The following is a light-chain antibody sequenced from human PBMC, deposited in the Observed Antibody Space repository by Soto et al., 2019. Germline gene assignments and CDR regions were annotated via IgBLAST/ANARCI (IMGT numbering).Light chain of an antibody. Sequence: VQLTQSSSSLSASVGDRVTITCQASQDISNSLNWYQQKPGKAPKLLIYKASTLKSGVPSRFSGSGSGTEFTLTISSLQPDDFATYYCQHYNSYSEAFGQGTKVDI. CDR2: KAS. CDR1: QDISNS. CDR3: QHYNSYSEA. J-gene: IGKJ1*01. V-gene: IGKV1-5*03.